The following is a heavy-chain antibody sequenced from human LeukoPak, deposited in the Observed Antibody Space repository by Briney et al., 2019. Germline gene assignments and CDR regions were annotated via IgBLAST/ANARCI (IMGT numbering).Heavy chain of an antibody. D-gene: IGHD3-16*01. V-gene: IGHV3-66*01. J-gene: IGHJ4*02. CDR1: GFTVSSNY. CDR2: IYSGENT. Sequence: GGSLRLSCAASGFTVSSNYMAWVRQAPGKGLEWVSIIYSGENTQYADSVKGRFTISRDNSKNTLYLQMNNLKVEDTAVYYCARRGSWGEPRPFDYWGQGSLVTVSS. CDR3: ARRGSWGEPRPFDY.